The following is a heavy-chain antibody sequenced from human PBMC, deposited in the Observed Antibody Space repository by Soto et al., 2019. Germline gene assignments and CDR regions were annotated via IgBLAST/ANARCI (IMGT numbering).Heavy chain of an antibody. J-gene: IGHJ5*02. Sequence: SETLSLTCTVSGGSISSYYWSWIRQPPGKGLEWIGYIYYSGSTNYNPSLKSRVTISVDTSKNQFSLKLSSVTAADTAVYYCARDTGYSYGFNWFDPWGQGTLVTVSS. CDR1: GGSISSYY. V-gene: IGHV4-59*01. CDR2: IYYSGST. D-gene: IGHD5-18*01. CDR3: ARDTGYSYGFNWFDP.